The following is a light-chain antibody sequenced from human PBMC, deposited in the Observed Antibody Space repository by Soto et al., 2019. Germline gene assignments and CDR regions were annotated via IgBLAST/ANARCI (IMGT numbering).Light chain of an antibody. CDR1: SSNIGAGYD. V-gene: IGLV1-40*01. CDR2: GNS. Sequence: QSVLTQRPSVSGAPGQRVTISCTGRSSNIGAGYDVHWFQQFPGTAPQLLIYGNSNRPSGVPDRFSGSKSGTSASLAITGLQPGDEADYYCQSFDDSLGDIVFGLGTKVTVL. CDR3: QSFDDSLGDIV. J-gene: IGLJ1*01.